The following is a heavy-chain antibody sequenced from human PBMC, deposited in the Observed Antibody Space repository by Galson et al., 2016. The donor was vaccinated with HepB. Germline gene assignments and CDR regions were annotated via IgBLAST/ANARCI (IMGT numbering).Heavy chain of an antibody. J-gene: IGHJ4*02. V-gene: IGHV3-23*01. CDR1: GFIFGDFA. CDR3: ARHPTYYGYTSGGY. D-gene: IGHD2/OR15-2a*01. CDR2: IDGGGGNR. Sequence: SLRLSCAASGFIFGDFAMSWVRQAPGKGLEWVSAIDGGGGNRFYADSVKARFTISRDNSKSTVFLQMNTLGAEDTAVYYCARHPTYYGYTSGGYWGQGTLVTVSS.